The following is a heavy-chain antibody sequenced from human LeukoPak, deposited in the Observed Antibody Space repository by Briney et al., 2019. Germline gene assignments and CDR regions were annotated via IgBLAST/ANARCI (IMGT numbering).Heavy chain of an antibody. V-gene: IGHV1-18*04. CDR2: ISAYNGST. Sequence: GASVKVSCKASGYTFTSYGISWVRQAPGQGLGWMGWISAYNGSTSYAQKLQGRVTMTTDTSTSTAYMELRSLRSDDTAVYYCARCIAVAVPDYWGQGTLVTVSS. D-gene: IGHD6-19*01. J-gene: IGHJ4*02. CDR1: GYTFTSYG. CDR3: ARCIAVAVPDY.